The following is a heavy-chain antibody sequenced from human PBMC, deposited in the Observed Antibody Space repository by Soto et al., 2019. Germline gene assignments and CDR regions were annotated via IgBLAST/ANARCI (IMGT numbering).Heavy chain of an antibody. V-gene: IGHV1-69*13. J-gene: IGHJ6*02. Sequence: ASVKVSCKASGGTFSSYAISWVRQAPGQGLEWMGGIIPIFGTANYAQKFQGRVTITADESTSTAYMELSSLRSEDTAVYYCARDSELFGQYYYGMDVRCQGTTVTVSS. D-gene: IGHD3-16*01. CDR2: IIPIFGTA. CDR3: ARDSELFGQYYYGMDV. CDR1: GGTFSSYA.